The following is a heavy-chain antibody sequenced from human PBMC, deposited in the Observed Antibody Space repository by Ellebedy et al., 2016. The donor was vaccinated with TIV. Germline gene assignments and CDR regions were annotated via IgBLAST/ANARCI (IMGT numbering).Heavy chain of an antibody. Sequence: ASVKVSCKASGYTFIGYGISWVRQPPGQGLEWMGWSSAHNGNTNYAQKLQGRVTMTTDTSTSTAYMELRSLRSDDTAVYYCARDPSITMVRGALSGFDYWGQGTLVTVSS. D-gene: IGHD3-10*01. CDR2: SSAHNGNT. V-gene: IGHV1-18*04. J-gene: IGHJ4*02. CDR1: GYTFIGYG. CDR3: ARDPSITMVRGALSGFDY.